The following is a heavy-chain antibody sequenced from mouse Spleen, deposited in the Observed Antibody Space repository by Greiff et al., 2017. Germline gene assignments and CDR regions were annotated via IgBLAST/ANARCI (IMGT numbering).Heavy chain of an antibody. V-gene: IGHV3-6*01. CDR2: ISYDGSN. CDR3: ARGNYDAMDH. J-gene: IGHJ4*01. Sequence: EVQLQQSGPGLVKPSQSLSLTCSVTGYSITSGYYWNWIRQFPGNKLEWMGYISYDGSNNYNPSLKNRISITRDTSKNQFILKLNSVTTEDTATYYCARGNYDAMDHWGQGTSVTVSS. CDR1: GYSITSGYY. D-gene: IGHD2-1*01.